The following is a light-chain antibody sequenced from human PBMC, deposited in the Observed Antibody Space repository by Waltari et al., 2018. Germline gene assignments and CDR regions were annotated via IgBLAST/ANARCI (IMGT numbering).Light chain of an antibody. Sequence: DIQMTHSPSSLSASVGDRVTITCRASQSMNSYLNWYQQKPGKAPKPLVYAASSLQSGVPSRFSGSGSGTDFTLTISSLQPEDFATYYCQYSYTTPYTFGQGTKLEIK. J-gene: IGKJ2*01. CDR3: QYSYTTPYT. CDR1: QSMNSY. CDR2: AAS. V-gene: IGKV1-39*01.